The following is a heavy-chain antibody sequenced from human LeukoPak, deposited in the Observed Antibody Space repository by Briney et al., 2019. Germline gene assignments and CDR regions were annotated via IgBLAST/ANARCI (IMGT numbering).Heavy chain of an antibody. V-gene: IGHV1-2*02. D-gene: IGHD3-22*01. CDR3: ASSSYYYDSSGPFDY. CDR1: GYTFTSYD. CDR2: INPNSGGT. Sequence: ASVKVSCKASGYTFTSYDINWVRQATGQGLEWMGWINPNSGGTNYAQKFQGRVTMTRDTSISTAYMELSRLRSDDTAVYYCASSSYYYDSSGPFDYWGQGTLVTVSS. J-gene: IGHJ4*02.